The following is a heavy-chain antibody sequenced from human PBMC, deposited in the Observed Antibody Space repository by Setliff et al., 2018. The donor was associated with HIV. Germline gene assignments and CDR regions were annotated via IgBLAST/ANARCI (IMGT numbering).Heavy chain of an antibody. J-gene: IGHJ5*02. CDR3: ARFSNTLNWFDP. Sequence: SETLSLTCTVSGGSVSSGSYYWTWIRQPAGKGLEWIGRVYTNGNSNYNPSLKSRVTISVDTSKNQFSLKLNSVTAADTAVYYCARFSNTLNWFDPWGQGTLVTVSS. V-gene: IGHV4-61*02. CDR1: GGSVSSGSYY. D-gene: IGHD4-4*01. CDR2: VYTNGNS.